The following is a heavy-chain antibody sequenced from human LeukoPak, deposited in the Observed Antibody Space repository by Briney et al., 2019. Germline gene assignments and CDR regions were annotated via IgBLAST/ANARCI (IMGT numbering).Heavy chain of an antibody. Sequence: PGGSLRLSCAASGFTFSSYEMNWVRQAPGKGLEWVSYISSSGSTVYYADSMKGRFTFSRDNAKNPLYLQMNSLRAEDTAVYYCARRYCSSTSCTLDYWGQGTLVTVSS. V-gene: IGHV3-48*03. J-gene: IGHJ4*02. D-gene: IGHD2-2*01. CDR2: ISSSGSTV. CDR3: ARRYCSSTSCTLDY. CDR1: GFTFSSYE.